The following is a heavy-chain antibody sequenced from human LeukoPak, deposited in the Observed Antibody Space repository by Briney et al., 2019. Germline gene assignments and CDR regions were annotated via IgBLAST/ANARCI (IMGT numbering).Heavy chain of an antibody. D-gene: IGHD3-9*01. J-gene: IGHJ4*02. CDR1: GFTFRRHW. CDR2: IKTKTDGGTI. Sequence: GGSLRLSCAASGFTFRRHWMSWVRQAPGKGLEWVGRIKTKTDGGTIDYAAPVKGRFSISRDDSKNTLYLQMNSLKTEDTAVYYCTTAGYDYDILTGYYHFDYWGQGTLVTVSS. CDR3: TTAGYDYDILTGYYHFDY. V-gene: IGHV3-15*01.